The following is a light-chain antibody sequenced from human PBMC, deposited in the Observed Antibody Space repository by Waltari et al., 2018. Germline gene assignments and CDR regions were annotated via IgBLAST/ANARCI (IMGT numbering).Light chain of an antibody. J-gene: IGLJ2*01. CDR1: SGHSSYA. Sequence: QVVLTQSPSASASLGASVKLTCTLSSGHSSYAIAWHQQQPGKGPRDLTNVSSAGSHQKGDWIPDRFSGSSSVTERYLTISSVQSEVEADYYCQTWDTGTHVVFGGGTKLTVL. CDR2: VSSAGSH. CDR3: QTWDTGTHVV. V-gene: IGLV4-69*01.